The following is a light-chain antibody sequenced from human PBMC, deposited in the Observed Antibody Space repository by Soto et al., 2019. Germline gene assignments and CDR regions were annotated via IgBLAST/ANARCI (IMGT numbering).Light chain of an antibody. CDR1: QSVSNNY. V-gene: IGKV3-20*01. J-gene: IGKJ5*01. CDR2: GAS. CDR3: QQYGSSLPWT. Sequence: EIELTQSPGTLSLSPGERDTLSCRASQSVSNNYLAWYQQKPGQAPRLLIYGASNRATGIPDRFSGSGSGTDFTLTISRLEPEDFAVYYCQQYGSSLPWTFGQGTRLEIK.